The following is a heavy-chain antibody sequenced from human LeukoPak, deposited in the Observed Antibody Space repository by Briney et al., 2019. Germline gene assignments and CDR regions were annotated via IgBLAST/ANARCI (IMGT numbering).Heavy chain of an antibody. Sequence: GGSLRLSCAVSGFTFSSYSMNWVRQAPGKGLEWVSSISSSSSYIYYADSVKGRFTISRDNAKNSLYLQMNSLRAEDTAVYYCARARGYSSGWSWFDPWGQGTLVTVSS. CDR1: GFTFSSYS. J-gene: IGHJ5*02. D-gene: IGHD6-19*01. CDR2: ISSSSSYI. CDR3: ARARGYSSGWSWFDP. V-gene: IGHV3-21*01.